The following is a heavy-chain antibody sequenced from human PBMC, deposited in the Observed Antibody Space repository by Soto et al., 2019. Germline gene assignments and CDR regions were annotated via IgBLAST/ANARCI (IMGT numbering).Heavy chain of an antibody. V-gene: IGHV1-18*01. Sequence: ASVKVSCKASGYTFTSYGISWVRRAPGQGLEWMGWISAYNGNTNYAQKLQGRVTMTTDTSTSTAYMELRSLRSDDTAVYYCARPGGGMDYYGMDVWGQGTTVTVSS. CDR1: GYTFTSYG. J-gene: IGHJ6*02. D-gene: IGHD3-16*01. CDR2: ISAYNGNT. CDR3: ARPGGGMDYYGMDV.